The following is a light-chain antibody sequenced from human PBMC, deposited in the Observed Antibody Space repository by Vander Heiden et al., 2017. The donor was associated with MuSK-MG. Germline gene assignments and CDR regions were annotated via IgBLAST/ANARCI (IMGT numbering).Light chain of an antibody. CDR2: EVN. J-gene: IGLJ1*01. CDR1: SSDIGSYNY. CDR3: SSYTNTYTYV. Sequence: QSALTQPASVSGSPGQSITISCTGTSSDIGSYNYVSWYQHHPGKAPKVMIYEVNNRPSGVSHRFSGSKSGNTASLTISGLQAEDEADYYCSSYTNTYTYVFGTGTKVTVL. V-gene: IGLV2-14*01.